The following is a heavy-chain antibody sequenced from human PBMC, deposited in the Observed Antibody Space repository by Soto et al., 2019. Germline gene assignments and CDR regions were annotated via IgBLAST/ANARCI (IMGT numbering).Heavy chain of an antibody. V-gene: IGHV3-30-3*01. CDR2: ILYDGSNK. D-gene: IGHD2-2*01. J-gene: IGHJ6*02. Sequence: GGSPRLSCAAPGFPFRSYAIHWGRQAPGKGVEWVGVILYDGSNKYYADSVKGRFTISRDNSKNTLYLQMNSLRAEDTAVYYCARDAGTLYCSSTSCYYYYYGMDVWGQGTTVTVSS. CDR3: ARDAGTLYCSSTSCYYYYYGMDV. CDR1: GFPFRSYA.